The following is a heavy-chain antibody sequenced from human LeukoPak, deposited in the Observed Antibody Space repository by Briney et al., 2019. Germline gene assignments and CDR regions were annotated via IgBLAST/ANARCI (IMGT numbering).Heavy chain of an antibody. D-gene: IGHD3-22*01. CDR2: ISGSGGGYST. Sequence: PGGSLRLSCEASGFAFRTYGMTWVRQAPGEGLEWVSVISGSGGGYSTSYADSVKGRFTISRDSSKNTLYLQMSSLRVEDTAVYYCAKHLGSYDRSASDSWGQGTLVAVSS. CDR3: AKHLGSYDRSASDS. CDR1: GFAFRTYG. J-gene: IGHJ4*02. V-gene: IGHV3-23*01.